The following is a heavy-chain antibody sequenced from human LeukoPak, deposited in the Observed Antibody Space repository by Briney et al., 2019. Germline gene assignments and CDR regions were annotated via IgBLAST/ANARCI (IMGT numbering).Heavy chain of an antibody. J-gene: IGHJ4*02. V-gene: IGHV1-2*06. CDR3: ARAINSIVVVVAATGY. Sequence: RASVKVSCKASGYTFTGYYMHWVRQAPGQGLEWMGRINPNSGGTNYAQKFQGRVTMTRDTSISTAYMELSRLRSDDTAVYYCARAINSIVVVVAATGYWGQGTLVTVSS. CDR2: INPNSGGT. CDR1: GYTFTGYY. D-gene: IGHD2-15*01.